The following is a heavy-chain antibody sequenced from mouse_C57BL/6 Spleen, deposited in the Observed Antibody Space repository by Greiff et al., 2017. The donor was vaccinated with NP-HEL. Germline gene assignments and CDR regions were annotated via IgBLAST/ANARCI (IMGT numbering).Heavy chain of an antibody. CDR2: IYPGSGST. CDR1: GYTFTSYW. Sequence: VQLQQPGAELVKPGASVKMSCKASGYTFTSYWITWVKQRPGQGLGWIGDIYPGSGSTNYNEKFKSKATLTVDTSSSTAYMQLSSLTSEDSAVYYCARRRDDYDGYYFDYWGQGTTLTVSS. V-gene: IGHV1-55*01. D-gene: IGHD2-4*01. CDR3: ARRRDDYDGYYFDY. J-gene: IGHJ2*01.